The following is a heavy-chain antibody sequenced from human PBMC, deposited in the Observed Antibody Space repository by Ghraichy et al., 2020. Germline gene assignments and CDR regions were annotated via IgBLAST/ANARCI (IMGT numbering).Heavy chain of an antibody. D-gene: IGHD7-27*01. CDR3: ARFPGESAFDI. CDR2: INHSGST. J-gene: IGHJ3*02. V-gene: IGHV4-34*01. CDR1: GGSFSGYY. Sequence: SETLSLTCAVYGGSFSGYYWSWIRQPPGKGLEWIGEINHSGSTNYNPSLKSRVTISVDTSKNQFSLKLSSVTAADTAVYYCARFPGESAFDIWGQGTMVTVSS.